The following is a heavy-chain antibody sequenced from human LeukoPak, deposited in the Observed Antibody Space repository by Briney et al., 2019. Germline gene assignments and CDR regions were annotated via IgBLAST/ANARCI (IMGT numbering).Heavy chain of an antibody. D-gene: IGHD1-14*01. V-gene: IGHV3-53*01. J-gene: IGHJ4*02. Sequence: GGSLRLSCAASGFTVITNDMTWVRQAPGKRLEWVSVLYSDGNTKYADSVQGRSTISRDNSKNTLYLEMNSLSPDDTAVYYCARGVEPLAANTLAYWGQGTLVTVSS. CDR2: LYSDGNT. CDR3: ARGVEPLAANTLAY. CDR1: GFTVITND.